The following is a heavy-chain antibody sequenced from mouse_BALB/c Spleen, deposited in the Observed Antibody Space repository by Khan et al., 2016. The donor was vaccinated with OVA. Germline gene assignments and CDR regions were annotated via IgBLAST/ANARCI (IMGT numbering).Heavy chain of an antibody. CDR2: INSGSTTV. D-gene: IGHD2-3*01. CDR3: ARDGPYGLDY. J-gene: IGHJ4*01. V-gene: IGHV5-17*02. Sequence: EVKLVESGGGLVQPGGSRKLSCAASGFTFHNFGMHWVRQAPEKGLEWVAKINSGSTTVYYAVTVKGRFTISRDNPKNTLFLQMTSLRSEDTAMYYCARDGPYGLDYWGQGTSVTVSS. CDR1: GFTFHNFG.